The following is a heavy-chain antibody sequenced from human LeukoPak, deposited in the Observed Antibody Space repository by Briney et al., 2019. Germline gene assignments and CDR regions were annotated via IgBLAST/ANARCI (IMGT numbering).Heavy chain of an antibody. D-gene: IGHD1-1*01. Sequence: QTSETLSLTCAVSGGSISSSNWWSWVRQPPGKGLEWIGEIYHSGSTNYNPSLKSRVTISVDKSKNQFSLKLSSVTAADTAVYYCARVMEPDKFFDYWGQGTLVTVSS. CDR1: GGSISSSNW. CDR3: ARVMEPDKFFDY. V-gene: IGHV4-4*02. J-gene: IGHJ4*02. CDR2: IYHSGST.